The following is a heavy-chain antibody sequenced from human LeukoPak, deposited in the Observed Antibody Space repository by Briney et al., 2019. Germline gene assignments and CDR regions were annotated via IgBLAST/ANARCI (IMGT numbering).Heavy chain of an antibody. D-gene: IGHD3-10*01. Sequence: PSETLSLTCTVSGGSISSSSYYWGWIRQPPGKGLEWIGSIYYSGSTYYNPSLKSRVTISVDTSKNQFSLKLSSVTAADTAVYYCARHQRYYYGNWGQGTLVTVSS. V-gene: IGHV4-39*01. CDR3: ARHQRYYYGN. CDR2: IYYSGST. CDR1: GGSISSSSYY. J-gene: IGHJ4*02.